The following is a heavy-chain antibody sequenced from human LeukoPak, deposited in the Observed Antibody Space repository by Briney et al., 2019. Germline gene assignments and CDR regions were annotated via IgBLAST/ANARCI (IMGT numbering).Heavy chain of an antibody. CDR3: AKSRDVVATVFDY. Sequence: AISGSGGSTYYADSVKGRFTISRDNSKNTLYLQMNSLRAEDTAVYYCAKSRDVVATVFDYWGPGTLVTVSS. CDR2: ISGSGGST. V-gene: IGHV3-23*01. D-gene: IGHD5-12*01. J-gene: IGHJ4*02.